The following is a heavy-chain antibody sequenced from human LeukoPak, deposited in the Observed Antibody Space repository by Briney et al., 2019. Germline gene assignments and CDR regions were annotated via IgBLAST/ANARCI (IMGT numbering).Heavy chain of an antibody. CDR2: ISGSGVST. J-gene: IGHJ4*02. CDR3: AKDLHDSSGYYYR. CDR1: GFTFSSYA. V-gene: IGHV3-23*01. Sequence: GGSLRLSCAASGFTFSSYAMSWVRQAPGKGLEWVSAISGSGVSTYYADSVKGRFTISRDNSKNTLYLQMNSLRAEDTAVYYCAKDLHDSSGYYYRWGQGTLVTVSS. D-gene: IGHD3-22*01.